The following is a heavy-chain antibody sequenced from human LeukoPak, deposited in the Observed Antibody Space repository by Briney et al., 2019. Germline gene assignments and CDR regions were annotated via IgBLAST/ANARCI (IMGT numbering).Heavy chain of an antibody. V-gene: IGHV3-30*04. D-gene: IGHD1-26*01. J-gene: IGHJ6*03. Sequence: GGSLRLSCAASGFTFSSYAMHWVRQAPGKGLEWVAVISYDGSNKYYADSVEGRFTISRDNSKNTLYLQVNSLRAEDTAVYYCARVVGLRGYYMDVWGKGTTVTVSS. CDR1: GFTFSSYA. CDR3: ARVVGLRGYYMDV. CDR2: ISYDGSNK.